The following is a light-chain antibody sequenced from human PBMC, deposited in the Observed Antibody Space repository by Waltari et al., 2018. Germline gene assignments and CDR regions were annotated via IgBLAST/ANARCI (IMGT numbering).Light chain of an antibody. CDR2: VNSGGSH. CDR3: QTWDTATHVI. V-gene: IGLV4-69*01. CDR1: GHSDYA. Sequence: GHSDYAIAWHQQQPEKGPRYLMKVNSGGSHIKGDGIPDRFSGSSSGAERYLTISSLQSEDEADYYCQTWDTATHVIFGGGTKLTVL. J-gene: IGLJ2*01.